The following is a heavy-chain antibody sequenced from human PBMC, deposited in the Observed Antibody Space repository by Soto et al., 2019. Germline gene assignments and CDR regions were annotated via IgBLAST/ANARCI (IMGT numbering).Heavy chain of an antibody. CDR2: IKQDGSEK. Sequence: PGGSLIRSCAASGFTFTTYWIIWVLQAPVKGLECVANIKQDGSEKYYGDSGNGRFTISKYDAKNSLLLHINSLSVEDRTIYYCARDLLAGQQLVIHWFHPWGQGNLVTV. V-gene: IGHV3-7*01. CDR1: GFTFTTYW. J-gene: IGHJ5*02. D-gene: IGHD1-26*01. CDR3: ARDLLAGQQLVIHWFHP.